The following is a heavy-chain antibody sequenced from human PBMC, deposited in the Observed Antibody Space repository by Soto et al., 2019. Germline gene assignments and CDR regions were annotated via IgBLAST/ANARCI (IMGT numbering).Heavy chain of an antibody. D-gene: IGHD6-13*01. Sequence: PGESLKISCNGSGYSFTSYWISWVRQMPGKGLEWMGRIDPSDSYTNYSPSFQGHVTISADKSISTAYLQWSSLKASDTAMYYCARQGYSSSWYRQWFDPWGQGTLVTVSS. CDR3: ARQGYSSSWYRQWFDP. CDR2: IDPSDSYT. V-gene: IGHV5-10-1*01. CDR1: GYSFTSYW. J-gene: IGHJ5*02.